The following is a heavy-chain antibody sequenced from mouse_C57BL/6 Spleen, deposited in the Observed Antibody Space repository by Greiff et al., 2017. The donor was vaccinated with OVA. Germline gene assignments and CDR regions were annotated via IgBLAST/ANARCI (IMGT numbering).Heavy chain of an antibody. CDR2: IFPGSGST. Sequence: QVQLKESGAELMKPGASVKLSCKATGYTFTGYWIEWVKQRPGHGLEWIGEIFPGSGSTNYNEKFTGQATFTADTSSNTDYMQLCGLTAEDSAIYYCERGDYSTLDYWGQGTTLTVSS. V-gene: IGHV1-9*01. D-gene: IGHD2-5*01. J-gene: IGHJ2*01. CDR1: GYTFTGYW. CDR3: ERGDYSTLDY.